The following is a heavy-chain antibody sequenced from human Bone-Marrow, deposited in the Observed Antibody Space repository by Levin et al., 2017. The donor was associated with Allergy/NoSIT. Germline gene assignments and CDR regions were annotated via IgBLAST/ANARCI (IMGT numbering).Heavy chain of an antibody. CDR1: GFTFSSYG. CDR2: ISYDGSNK. CDR3: AKVGGGSGTPGWFDP. V-gene: IGHV3-30*18. J-gene: IGHJ5*02. Sequence: GGSLRLSCAASGFTFSSYGMHWVRQAPGNGLEWVAVISYDGSNKYYADSVKGRFTISRDNSKNTLYLQMNSLRAEDTAVYYCAKVGGGSGTPGWFDPWGQGTLVTVSS. D-gene: IGHD3-10*01.